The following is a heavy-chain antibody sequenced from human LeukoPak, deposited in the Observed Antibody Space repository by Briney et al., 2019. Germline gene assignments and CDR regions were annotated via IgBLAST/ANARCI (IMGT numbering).Heavy chain of an antibody. CDR2: IYHNGNT. CDR3: ASGGYSYGFDY. Sequence: TSETLSLTCAVYGGSFSGYYWSWIRQPPGKGLEWIGYIYHNGNTYYSPSLKSRVTISVDRSKNQLSLKLSSVTAADTAMYYCASGGYSYGFDYWGQGTLVTVSS. D-gene: IGHD5-18*01. V-gene: IGHV4-34*01. CDR1: GGSFSGYY. J-gene: IGHJ4*02.